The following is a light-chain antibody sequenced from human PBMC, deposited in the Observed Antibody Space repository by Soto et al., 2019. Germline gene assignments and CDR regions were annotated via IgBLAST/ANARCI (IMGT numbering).Light chain of an antibody. Sequence: QSALTQPPSASGSPGQSVTISCTGTSSDVGNYNYVSWYQQHPGKAPKLMIYEVSKRPSGVPDRFSGSKSGNTASLTVSGLKAEDEADYYCSSYAGSNNVVFGGGTKVTVL. J-gene: IGLJ2*01. CDR2: EVS. CDR1: SSDVGNYNY. V-gene: IGLV2-8*01. CDR3: SSYAGSNNVV.